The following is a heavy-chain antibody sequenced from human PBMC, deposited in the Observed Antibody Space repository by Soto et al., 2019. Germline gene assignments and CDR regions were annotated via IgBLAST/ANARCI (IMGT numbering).Heavy chain of an antibody. V-gene: IGHV3-21*05. CDR1: GFTFGAYS. D-gene: IGHD1-26*01. CDR3: VGAPLTNHFRLVFDY. CDR2: ISKSSDFI. J-gene: IGHJ4*02. Sequence: WGSLALTCAGYGFTFGAYSMNWVRQSPGKGLDLVSCISKSSDFINYPDSMNGRFTVSRDNAKNSLYLQMNSLRTEDTAVYYCVGAPLTNHFRLVFDYWGQGTMVTGSS.